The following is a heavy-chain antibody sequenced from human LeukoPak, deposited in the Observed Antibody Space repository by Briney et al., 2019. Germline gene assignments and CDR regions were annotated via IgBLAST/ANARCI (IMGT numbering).Heavy chain of an antibody. J-gene: IGHJ4*02. Sequence: GGSLRLSCAASGFTFSSYEMNWVRQAPGKGLEWVANIKQDGSEKYYADSVKGRFTISRDNAKNSLYLQMTSLRAADTAVYYCARETNDFWSGRRIDYWGQGTLVTVSS. CDR2: IKQDGSEK. V-gene: IGHV3-7*01. CDR3: ARETNDFWSGRRIDY. CDR1: GFTFSSYE. D-gene: IGHD3-3*01.